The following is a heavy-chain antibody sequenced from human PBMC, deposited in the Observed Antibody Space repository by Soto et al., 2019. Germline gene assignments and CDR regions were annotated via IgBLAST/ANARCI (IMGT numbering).Heavy chain of an antibody. CDR3: ARGLDTAMVSDY. V-gene: IGHV3-48*02. D-gene: IGHD5-18*01. CDR2: ISSRSSTI. J-gene: IGHJ4*02. CDR1: GSTFSTYS. Sequence: EVQLVESGGGLVQPGGSLRLSCAASGSTFSTYSMNWVRQAPGKGLEWVSYISSRSSTIYYADSVKGRFTISRDNAKNSLYLQMNSLRDEDTAVYYCARGLDTAMVSDYWGQGTLVTVSS.